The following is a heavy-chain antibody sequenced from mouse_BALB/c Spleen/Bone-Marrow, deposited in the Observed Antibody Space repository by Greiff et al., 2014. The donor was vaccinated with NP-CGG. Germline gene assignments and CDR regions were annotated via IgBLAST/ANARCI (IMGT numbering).Heavy chain of an antibody. Sequence: EVKLQESGPELVKPGASVKMSCKASGYTFTSYVMHWVKQQPGQGLEWFGYINPYNDGTKYNEKFEGKATLTSDKSSSTAYMELSSLTSEDSAVYFCAREGVDYFDDWGQGTTLTVSS. CDR3: AREGVDYFDD. J-gene: IGHJ2*01. V-gene: IGHV1-14*01. CDR2: INPYNDGT. CDR1: GYTFTSYV.